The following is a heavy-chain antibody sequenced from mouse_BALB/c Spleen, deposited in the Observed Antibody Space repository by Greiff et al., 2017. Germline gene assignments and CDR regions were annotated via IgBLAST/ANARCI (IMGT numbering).Heavy chain of an antibody. Sequence: EVMLVESGGGLVQPGGSRKLSCAASGFTFSSFGMHWVRQAPEKGLEWVAYISSGSSTIYYADTVKGRFTISRDNPKNTLFLQMTSLRSEDTAMYYCARDGNYLSYAMDYWGQGTSVTVSS. J-gene: IGHJ4*01. CDR2: ISSGSSTI. D-gene: IGHD2-1*01. CDR1: GFTFSSFG. V-gene: IGHV5-17*02. CDR3: ARDGNYLSYAMDY.